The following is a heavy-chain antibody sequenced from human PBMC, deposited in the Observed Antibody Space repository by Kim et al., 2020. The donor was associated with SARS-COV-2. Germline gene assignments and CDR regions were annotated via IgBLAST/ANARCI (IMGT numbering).Heavy chain of an antibody. V-gene: IGHV3-30*01. Sequence: YADSDERRFTIARENSKKTVDLPMNSLRAEDTAVYYCARRIAGSYYYGMDVWGQGTTVTVSS. D-gene: IGHD3-10*01. J-gene: IGHJ6*02. CDR3: ARRIAGSYYYGMDV.